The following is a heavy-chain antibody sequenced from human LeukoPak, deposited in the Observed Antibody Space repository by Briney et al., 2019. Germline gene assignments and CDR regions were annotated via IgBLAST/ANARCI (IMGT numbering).Heavy chain of an antibody. Sequence: GTSLRLSCEGSGFRFSGYGMHWVRQAPGKGLEWLGYIWYDGSNPDYVDPVKGRFTISRDNSKNTVYLQMNSLRAEDTAVYHCARFVGSDPTVAFDLWGQGTPVTVSS. V-gene: IGHV3-33*01. J-gene: IGHJ4*02. D-gene: IGHD4-23*01. CDR3: ARFVGSDPTVAFDL. CDR2: IWYDGSNP. CDR1: GFRFSGYG.